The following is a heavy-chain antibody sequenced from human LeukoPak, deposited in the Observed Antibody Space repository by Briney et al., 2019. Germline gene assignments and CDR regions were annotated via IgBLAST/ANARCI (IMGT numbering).Heavy chain of an antibody. CDR3: ARGYYDTSAYSNPFDF. V-gene: IGHV4-4*09. CDR2: IHTSGST. J-gene: IGHJ4*02. CDR1: GDSISNYY. Sequence: SETLSLTCTVSGDSISNYYWSWIRQTPGKGLEWIGYIHTSGSTYYNPSLKSRVTISVDTSKNQFFLKLSSVTAADTAVYFCARGYYDTSAYSNPFDFWGQGTLVTVSS. D-gene: IGHD3-22*01.